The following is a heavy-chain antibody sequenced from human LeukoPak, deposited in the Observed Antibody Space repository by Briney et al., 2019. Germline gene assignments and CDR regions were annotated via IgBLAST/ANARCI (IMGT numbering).Heavy chain of an antibody. CDR1: GFTFSSYS. V-gene: IGHV3-21*03. CDR3: TSEVLYSCSWTLFDY. Sequence: PGGSLRLSCAASGFTFSSYSMNWVRQAPGKGLEWVSSISSSSSYIYYADSVKGRFTISRDDSKNTLYLQMNSLKTEDTAVYYCTSEVLYSCSWTLFDYWGQGTLVTVSS. D-gene: IGHD6-13*01. CDR2: ISSSSSYI. J-gene: IGHJ4*02.